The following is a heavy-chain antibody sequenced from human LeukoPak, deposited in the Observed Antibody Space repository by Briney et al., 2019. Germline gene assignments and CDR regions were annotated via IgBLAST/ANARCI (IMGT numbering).Heavy chain of an antibody. J-gene: IGHJ4*02. Sequence: PGGSLRLSCAASGFTCDDYAMHCVRQAPGKGLEWVGRIKSKTDGGTTDYAAPVKGRFTISRDDSKNTLYLQMNSLKTEDTAVYYCTKLFTELLWFGESTRYWGQGTLVTVSS. D-gene: IGHD3-10*01. CDR1: GFTCDDYA. CDR2: IKSKTDGGTT. CDR3: TKLFTELLWFGESTRY. V-gene: IGHV3-15*01.